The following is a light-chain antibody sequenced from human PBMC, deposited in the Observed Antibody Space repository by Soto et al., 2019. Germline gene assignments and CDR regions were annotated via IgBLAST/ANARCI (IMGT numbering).Light chain of an antibody. Sequence: DIQMTQSPSSLSASVGDRVTITCRASQSISSYLNWYQQKPGKAPKLLIYAASSLQSGVTSRFSGSGSGTDFTLNISSLQPEDFATYYCKQSYSTPTFGQGTKVEIK. V-gene: IGKV1-39*01. CDR3: KQSYSTPT. CDR1: QSISSY. J-gene: IGKJ1*01. CDR2: AAS.